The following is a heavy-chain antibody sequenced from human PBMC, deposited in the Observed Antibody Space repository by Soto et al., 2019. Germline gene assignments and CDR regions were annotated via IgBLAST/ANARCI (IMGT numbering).Heavy chain of an antibody. CDR3: VGYAGGYYNYYGLDV. CDR2: INPNRGGT. J-gene: IGHJ6*02. D-gene: IGHD2-8*01. CDR1: GYTLTGYY. Sequence: AFMEGFRQASGYTLTGYYIQWVRKGHGPGAEWKGWINPNRGGTNYAQKFQGWVTMTRDTSISTAYMELSRLRFDDVAVYYCVGYAGGYYNYYGLDVRG. V-gene: IGHV1-2*04.